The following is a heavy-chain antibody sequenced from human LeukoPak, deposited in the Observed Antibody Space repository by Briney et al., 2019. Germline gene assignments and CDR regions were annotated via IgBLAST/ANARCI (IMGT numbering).Heavy chain of an antibody. J-gene: IGHJ4*02. CDR2: INHSGST. CDR3: ARGRKQAAQYYFDY. D-gene: IGHD6-6*01. CDR1: GGSFSGYY. V-gene: IGHV4-34*01. Sequence: SETLSLTCAVYGGSFSGYYWSWNRQPPGKGLEWIGEINHSGSTNYNPSLKSRVTISVDTSKNQFSLKLSSVTAADTAVYYCARGRKQAAQYYFDYWGQGTLVTVSS.